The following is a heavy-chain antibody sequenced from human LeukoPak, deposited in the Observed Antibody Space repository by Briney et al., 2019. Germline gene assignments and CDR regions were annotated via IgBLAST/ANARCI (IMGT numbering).Heavy chain of an antibody. CDR1: GYTFTSYG. D-gene: IGHD1-26*01. V-gene: IGHV1-18*01. CDR2: ISAYNGNT. Sequence: PGASVKVSCKASGYTFTSYGISWVRQAPGQGLEWMGWISAYNGNTNYAQKLQGRVAMTTDTSTSTAYMELRSLRSDDTAVYYCAREIVGATTSRPFDYWGQGTLVTVSS. CDR3: AREIVGATTSRPFDY. J-gene: IGHJ4*02.